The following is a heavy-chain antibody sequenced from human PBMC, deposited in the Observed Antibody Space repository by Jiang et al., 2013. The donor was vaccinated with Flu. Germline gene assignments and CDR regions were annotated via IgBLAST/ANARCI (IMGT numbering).Heavy chain of an antibody. J-gene: IGHJ3*02. CDR3: VRDPATHRAFDI. CDR2: ISNSGNTI. CDR1: GYTFRDYY. V-gene: IGHV3-11*04. Sequence: AASGYTFRDYYMSWVRQAPGKGLEWVSYISNSGNTIYYTDSVRGRFTISRDNAKNELYLQMDSLRVEDTAAYYCVRDPATHRAFDIWGQGTKVTVSS.